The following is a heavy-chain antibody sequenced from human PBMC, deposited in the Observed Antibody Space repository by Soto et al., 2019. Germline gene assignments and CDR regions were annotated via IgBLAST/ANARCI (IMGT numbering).Heavy chain of an antibody. CDR1: GGSISSSSYY. Sequence: SETLSLTCTVSGGSISSSSYYWGWIRQPPWKGLEWIGSIYYSGSTYYNPSLKSRVTISVDTSKNQFSLKLSSVTAADTAVYYCAIPTTYYDILTGYYSYYGMDVWGQGXTVTVYS. J-gene: IGHJ6*02. D-gene: IGHD3-9*01. CDR3: AIPTTYYDILTGYYSYYGMDV. CDR2: IYYSGST. V-gene: IGHV4-39*01.